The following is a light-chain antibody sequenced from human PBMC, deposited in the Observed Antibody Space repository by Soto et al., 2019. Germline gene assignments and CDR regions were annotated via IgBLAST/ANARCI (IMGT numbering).Light chain of an antibody. V-gene: IGKV3-15*01. Sequence: EIVMTQSPATLSVSPGERATHSCRASQTISSNLAWYQQKPGQAPRLLIYGASTRATGIPARFSGSGSGTEFTLTISSLQSEDLAVYYCQQYNEWPLWTFGQGTKVNIK. J-gene: IGKJ1*01. CDR1: QTISSN. CDR2: GAS. CDR3: QQYNEWPLWT.